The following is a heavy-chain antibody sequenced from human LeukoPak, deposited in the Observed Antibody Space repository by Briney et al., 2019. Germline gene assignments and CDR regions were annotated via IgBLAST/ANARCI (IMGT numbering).Heavy chain of an antibody. CDR1: GYTFTGYY. D-gene: IGHD3-9*01. Sequence: ASVTVSCKASGYTFTGYYMHWVRQAPGQGLEWMGWINPNSGGTNNAQKFQGRVTMTRDTAISTAYTGLSRLRSDDTAVYYCARENGHLRYFDWPRSWFDPWGQGTLVTVSS. V-gene: IGHV1-2*02. CDR3: ARENGHLRYFDWPRSWFDP. CDR2: INPNSGGT. J-gene: IGHJ5*02.